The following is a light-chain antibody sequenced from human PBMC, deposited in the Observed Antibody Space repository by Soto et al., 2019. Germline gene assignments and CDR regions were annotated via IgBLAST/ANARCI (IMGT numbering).Light chain of an antibody. CDR2: QDN. CDR1: KLGNKY. CDR3: QAWDSRSYVV. J-gene: IGLJ3*02. V-gene: IGLV3-1*01. Sequence: SYELTQPPSVSVSPGQTAIITCSGDKLGNKYTCWYHQKPGQSPVLVIYQDNKRPSGIPERFSGSNSGNTATLTISGTQAMDEADYYCQAWDSRSYVVFGGGTKLTVL.